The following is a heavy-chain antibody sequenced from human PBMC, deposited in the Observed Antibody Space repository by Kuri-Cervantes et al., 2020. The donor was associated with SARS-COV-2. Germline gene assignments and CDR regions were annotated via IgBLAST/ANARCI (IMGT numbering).Heavy chain of an antibody. CDR3: ARDRPTRVVLGNAFDI. V-gene: IGHV3-21*01. CDR2: ISSSSSYI. D-gene: IGHD2-2*01. J-gene: IGHJ3*02. Sequence: GESLKISCAASGFTFSSYSMNWVRQAPGEGLEWVSSISSSSSYIYYADSVKGRFTISRGNAKNSLYLQMNSLRAEDTAVYYCARDRPTRVVLGNAFDIWGQGTMVTDSS. CDR1: GFTFSSYS.